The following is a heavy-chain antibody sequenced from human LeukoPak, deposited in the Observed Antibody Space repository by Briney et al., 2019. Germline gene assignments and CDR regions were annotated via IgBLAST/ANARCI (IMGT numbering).Heavy chain of an antibody. D-gene: IGHD6-19*01. CDR2: IKSKTDGGTT. CDR1: GFTFSNAW. Sequence: GGSLRLSCAASGFTFSNAWMSWVRQAPGKGLEWVGRIKSKTDGGTTDYAAPVKGRFTISRDDSKNTLYLQMNSLKTEDTAVYYCTTPPHRLAWGWAGVDAFDIWGQGTMVTVSS. J-gene: IGHJ3*02. CDR3: TTPPHRLAWGWAGVDAFDI. V-gene: IGHV3-15*01.